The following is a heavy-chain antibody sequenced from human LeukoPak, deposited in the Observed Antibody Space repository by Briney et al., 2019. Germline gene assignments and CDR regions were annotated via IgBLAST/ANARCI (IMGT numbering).Heavy chain of an antibody. V-gene: IGHV4-39*07. CDR2: IYYSGNT. CDR3: ARGGARVY. D-gene: IGHD1-26*01. CDR1: GGSISSSSYY. J-gene: IGHJ4*02. Sequence: PSETLSLTCTVSGGSISSSSYYWGWIRQPPGKGLEWIGSIYYSGNTYYNPSLKSRVTISVDTSKNQFSLRLSSVTAADTAVYYCARGGARVYWGQGTLVVVSS.